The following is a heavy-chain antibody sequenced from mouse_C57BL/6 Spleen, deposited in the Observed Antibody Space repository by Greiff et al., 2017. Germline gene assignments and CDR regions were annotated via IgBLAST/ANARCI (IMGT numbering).Heavy chain of an antibody. CDR3: ARTLYYYGSSYGAMDY. CDR2: IYPYNGVS. D-gene: IGHD1-1*01. V-gene: IGHV1-31*01. J-gene: IGHJ4*01. Sequence: VQLQQSGPELVKPGASVKISCKASGYSFTGYYMHWVKQSHGNILDWIGYIYPYNGVSSYNQNFKGKATLTVDKSSSTAYMELRSLTSEDSAVYYCARTLYYYGSSYGAMDYWGQGTSVTVSS. CDR1: GYSFTGYY.